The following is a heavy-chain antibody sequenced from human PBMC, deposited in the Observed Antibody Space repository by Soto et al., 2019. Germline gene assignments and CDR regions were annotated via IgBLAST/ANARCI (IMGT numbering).Heavy chain of an antibody. J-gene: IGHJ4*02. CDR3: ARGGDYTTTWQNQRPFDE. D-gene: IGHD2-2*01. Sequence: SETLSLTCTVSGGSISSGDYYWSWIRQPPGKGLEWIGYIHHTGTTYYNPSLKSRLIISVDTSKNQFSLKLSSVAAADTAVYYCARGGDYTTTWQNQRPFDEWGQRTPVTVSS. V-gene: IGHV4-30-4*01. CDR1: GGSISSGDYY. CDR2: IHHTGTT.